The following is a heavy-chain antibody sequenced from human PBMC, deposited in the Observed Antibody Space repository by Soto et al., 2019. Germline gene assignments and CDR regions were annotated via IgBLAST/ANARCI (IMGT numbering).Heavy chain of an antibody. CDR2: TRNKANSYTT. CDR3: ARDKLGGGFDY. Sequence: EVPLVESGGGLVQPGGSLRLSCAASGFSFSDHFMDWVRQAPGKGLQWVGRTRNKANSYTTEYAASVKGRFTVSRXDSKNLVYLQMNSLKIEDTAVYYCARDKLGGGFDYWGQGTLVTVSS. J-gene: IGHJ4*02. D-gene: IGHD1-26*01. CDR1: GFSFSDHF. V-gene: IGHV3-72*01.